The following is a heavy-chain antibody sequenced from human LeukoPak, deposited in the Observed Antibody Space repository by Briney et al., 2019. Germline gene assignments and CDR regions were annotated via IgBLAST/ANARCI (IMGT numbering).Heavy chain of an antibody. V-gene: IGHV3-74*01. J-gene: IGHJ3*02. CDR1: GFTFSSYW. Sequence: GGCLRLSCAASGFTFSSYWMRWVREGPGKGLVWVSRINSDGSSTSYADSVKGRFPISRDHAHNTLYLRMNSNRAEDTAVYYCARSTPLGYCTNGVCPGAFHIWGQGTMVTVSS. CDR2: INSDGSST. CDR3: ARSTPLGYCTNGVCPGAFHI. D-gene: IGHD2-8*01.